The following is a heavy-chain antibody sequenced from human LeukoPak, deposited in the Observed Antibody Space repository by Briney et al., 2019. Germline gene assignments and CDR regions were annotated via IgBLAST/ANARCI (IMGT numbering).Heavy chain of an antibody. Sequence: TGGSLRLSCAASGFTFSSYAMSWVRQAPGKGLEWVSAISGSGGSTYYADSVKGRFTISRDNSKNTLYLQMNSLRAEDTAVYYCAKDTGRCWPSYRYYYYGMDVWGQGTTVTVSS. CDR2: ISGSGGST. CDR1: GFTFSSYA. J-gene: IGHJ6*02. CDR3: AKDTGRCWPSYRYYYYGMDV. D-gene: IGHD2-8*02. V-gene: IGHV3-23*01.